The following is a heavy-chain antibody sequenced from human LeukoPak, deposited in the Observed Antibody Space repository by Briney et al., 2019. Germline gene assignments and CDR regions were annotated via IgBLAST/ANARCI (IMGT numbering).Heavy chain of an antibody. CDR3: ARGKRRFDY. CDR2: ISSSGFST. J-gene: IGHJ4*02. V-gene: IGHV3-11*01. Sequence: GGSLRLSCAASGFNFSDYYMSWIRQAPGKGLEWVSYISSSGFSTYYAGSVKGRFTISRDYARNSLYLQMNSLAPEDTALYYCARGKRRFDYWGQGTLVSVSS. CDR1: GFNFSDYY.